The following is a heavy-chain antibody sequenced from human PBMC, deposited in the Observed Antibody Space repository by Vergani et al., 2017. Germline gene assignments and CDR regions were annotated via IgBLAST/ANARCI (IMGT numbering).Heavy chain of an antibody. Sequence: QVQLQQWGAGLLKPSETLSLTCAVYGGSFSGYYWSWIRQPTGKGLGCIGEINHSGSTNYNPSLKSRVTISVDTSKNQVSLKLSSVTAADTAVYYCARGSAWIQLWLRFWGQGTLVTVSS. CDR3: ARGSAWIQLWLRF. V-gene: IGHV4-34*01. D-gene: IGHD5-18*01. CDR1: GGSFSGYY. CDR2: INHSGST. J-gene: IGHJ4*02.